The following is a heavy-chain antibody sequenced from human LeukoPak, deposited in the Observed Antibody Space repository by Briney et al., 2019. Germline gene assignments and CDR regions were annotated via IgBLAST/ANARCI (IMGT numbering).Heavy chain of an antibody. Sequence: PSETLSLTCNVSGGSISSSSYYWGWIRQPPGKGLEWIGSIYYSGSTYYSPSLQSRVTISVDRSKNQFSLKLSSVTAADTAVHYCARQGSLGWRIDAFDIWGQGTLVTVSS. J-gene: IGHJ3*02. D-gene: IGHD6-19*01. CDR1: GGSISSSSYY. CDR3: ARQGSLGWRIDAFDI. CDR2: IYYSGST. V-gene: IGHV4-39*01.